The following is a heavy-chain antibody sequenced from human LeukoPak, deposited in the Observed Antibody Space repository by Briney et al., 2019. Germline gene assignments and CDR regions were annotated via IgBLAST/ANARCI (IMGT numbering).Heavy chain of an antibody. D-gene: IGHD1-26*01. Sequence: SETLSLTCTVSDGSISSSSYYWGWIRQPPGKGLEWIGSIYYSGSTYYNPSLKSRVTISVDTSKNQFSLKLSSVTAADTAVYYCAREGARWEPSFSAFDIWGQGTMVTVSS. J-gene: IGHJ3*02. V-gene: IGHV4-39*02. CDR3: AREGARWEPSFSAFDI. CDR2: IYYSGST. CDR1: DGSISSSSYY.